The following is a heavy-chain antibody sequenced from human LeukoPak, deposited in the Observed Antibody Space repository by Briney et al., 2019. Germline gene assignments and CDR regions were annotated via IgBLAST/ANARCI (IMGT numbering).Heavy chain of an antibody. CDR1: GGSISSSSYY. V-gene: IGHV4-39*01. CDR3: ARLAEYSSSPVPWGY. CDR2: IYYSGST. J-gene: IGHJ4*02. D-gene: IGHD6-6*01. Sequence: SETLSLTCTVSGGSISSSSYYWGWIRQPPGKGLEWIGSIYYSGSTYYNPSLKSRVTISVDTSKNQFSLKLSSVTAADTAVYYCARLAEYSSSPVPWGYWGQGTLVTVSS.